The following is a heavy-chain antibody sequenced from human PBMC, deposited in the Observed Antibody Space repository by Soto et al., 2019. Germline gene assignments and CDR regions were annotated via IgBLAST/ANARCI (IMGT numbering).Heavy chain of an antibody. CDR3: ARDGEGVAAAGTAWYFDL. D-gene: IGHD6-13*01. J-gene: IGHJ2*01. Sequence: QVQPVQSGAEVKKPGASVKVSCKASGYTFTSYGISWVRQAPGQGLEWMGWISAYNGNTNYAQKLQGRVTMTTDTSTSTAYMELRSLRSDDTAVYYSARDGEGVAAAGTAWYFDLWGRGTLVTVSS. CDR2: ISAYNGNT. V-gene: IGHV1-18*01. CDR1: GYTFTSYG.